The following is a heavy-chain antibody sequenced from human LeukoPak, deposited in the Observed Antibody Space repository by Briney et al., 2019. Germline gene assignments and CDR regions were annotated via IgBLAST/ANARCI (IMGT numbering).Heavy chain of an antibody. J-gene: IGHJ4*02. Sequence: PSETLSLTCTVSGGSISSSSYYWGWIRQPPGKGLEWIGSIYYSGSTYYNPSLKSRVTISVDTSKNQFSLKLSSVTAADTAVYYCARDGLHDSSGFDYWGQGTLVTVSS. CDR2: IYYSGST. D-gene: IGHD3-22*01. CDR1: GGSISSSSYY. CDR3: ARDGLHDSSGFDY. V-gene: IGHV4-39*07.